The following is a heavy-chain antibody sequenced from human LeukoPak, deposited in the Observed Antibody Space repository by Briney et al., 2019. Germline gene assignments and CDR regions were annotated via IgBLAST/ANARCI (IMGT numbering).Heavy chain of an antibody. D-gene: IGHD6-6*01. V-gene: IGHV3-15*01. CDR3: TTGPSSSSMDYYYYYYYMDV. CDR2: IKSKTDGGTT. CDR1: GFTFSNAW. Sequence: PGGSLRLSCAASGFTFSNAWMSWVRQAPGKGLEWVGRIKSKTDGGTTDYAAPVKGRFTISGDDSKNTLYLQMNSLKTEDTAVYYCTTGPSSSSMDYYYYYYYMDVWGKGTTVTVSS. J-gene: IGHJ6*03.